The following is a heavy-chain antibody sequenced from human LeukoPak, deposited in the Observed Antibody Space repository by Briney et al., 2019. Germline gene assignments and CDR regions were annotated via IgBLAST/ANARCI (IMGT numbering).Heavy chain of an antibody. D-gene: IGHD3-10*01. CDR1: GFTFSYYW. J-gene: IGHJ6*03. V-gene: IGHV3-7*01. CDR3: ARHSPRGWSMDV. CDR2: IKLDGSEQ. Sequence: GGSLRLSCAASGFTFSYYWMYWVRQAPGKGLEWVASIKLDGSEQYYLGSVKGRFTISRDNARNSLYLQMNSLRAEDTAMYYCARHSPRGWSMDVWGKGTTVTVSS.